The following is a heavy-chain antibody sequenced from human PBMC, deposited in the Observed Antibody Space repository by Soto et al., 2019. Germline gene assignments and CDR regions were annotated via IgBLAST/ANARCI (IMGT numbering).Heavy chain of an antibody. CDR1: GFTFSSYS. J-gene: IGHJ6*02. Sequence: EVQLVESGGGLVKPGGSLRLSCAASGFTFSSYSMTWVRQAPGKGLEWVSSISSSSSYIYYADSVKGRFTISRDNAKNSLYLQMNSLRTEDTAVYYCARDLNYSNYYYGMDVWGQGTTVTVSS. D-gene: IGHD4-4*01. CDR3: ARDLNYSNYYYGMDV. CDR2: ISSSSSYI. V-gene: IGHV3-21*01.